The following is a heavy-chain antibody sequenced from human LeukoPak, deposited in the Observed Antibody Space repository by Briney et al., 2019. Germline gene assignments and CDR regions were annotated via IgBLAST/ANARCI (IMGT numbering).Heavy chain of an antibody. CDR2: IYYSGST. Sequence: SETLSLTCTVSGGSISSGDYYWSWIRQPPGKGLEWIGYIYYSGSTYYNPSLKSRVTISVDTSKDQFSLKLSSVTAADTAVYYCARENGALVDYWGQGTLVTVSS. CDR1: GGSISSGDYY. D-gene: IGHD4-17*01. CDR3: ARENGALVDY. V-gene: IGHV4-30-4*01. J-gene: IGHJ4*02.